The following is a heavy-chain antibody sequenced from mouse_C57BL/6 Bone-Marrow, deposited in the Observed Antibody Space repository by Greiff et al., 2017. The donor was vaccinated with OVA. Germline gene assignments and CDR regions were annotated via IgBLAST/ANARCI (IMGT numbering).Heavy chain of an antibody. D-gene: IGHD1-1*01. J-gene: IGHJ1*03. CDR3: TVTVYWYFDV. CDR2: IDPENGDT. CDR1: GFNIKDDY. Sequence: EVQLQQSGAELVRPGASVKLSCTASGFNIKDDYMHWVKQRPEQGLEWIGWIDPENGDTEYASKFQGKATITADTSSNTAYLQLSSLTSEDTAVYYCTVTVYWYFDVWGTGTTVTVSS. V-gene: IGHV14-4*01.